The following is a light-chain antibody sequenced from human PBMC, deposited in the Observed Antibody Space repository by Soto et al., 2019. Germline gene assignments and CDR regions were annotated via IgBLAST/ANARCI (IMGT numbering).Light chain of an antibody. CDR2: DAS. Sequence: VLTQSPGTLSLSPGERATLSCRASQSVTSSYLAWYQQKPGQAPRLLISDASSRATGIPDRFSGSGSGTDFTLTISRLEPEDFAVYYCQQYGSSPRTFGQGTKVDIK. V-gene: IGKV3-20*01. CDR3: QQYGSSPRT. J-gene: IGKJ1*01. CDR1: QSVTSSY.